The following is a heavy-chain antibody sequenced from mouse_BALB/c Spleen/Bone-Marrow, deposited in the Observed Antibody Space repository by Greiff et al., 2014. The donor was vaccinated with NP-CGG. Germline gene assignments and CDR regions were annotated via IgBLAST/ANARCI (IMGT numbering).Heavy chain of an antibody. D-gene: IGHD3-3*01. J-gene: IGHJ2*01. CDR3: TRRAAYYFDY. CDR2: INPSSGFT. CDR1: GYTFTTYP. V-gene: IGHV1-4*01. Sequence: QVQLQQSGAELARPGASVEMSCKASGYTFTTYPMNWVKQRPGQGLEWIAYINPSSGFTNYNQKFKDKATLTADKSSSTAYMQLSSLTSEDSAVYYCTRRAAYYFDYWGQGTALTVSS.